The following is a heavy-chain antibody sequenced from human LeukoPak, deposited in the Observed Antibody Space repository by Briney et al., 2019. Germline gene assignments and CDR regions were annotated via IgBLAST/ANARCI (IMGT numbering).Heavy chain of an antibody. CDR2: IYTSGTT. V-gene: IGHV4-61*02. D-gene: IGHD6-13*01. J-gene: IGHJ5*02. Sequence: SETLSLTCTVSGGSISSSNYYWSWIRQPAGKGLEWIGRIYTSGTTNYNPSLKSRVTISVDTSKNQFSLKLSPVTAADTAVYYCARGPYSSSWYSWFDPWGQGTLVTVSS. CDR3: ARGPYSSSWYSWFDP. CDR1: GGSISSSNYY.